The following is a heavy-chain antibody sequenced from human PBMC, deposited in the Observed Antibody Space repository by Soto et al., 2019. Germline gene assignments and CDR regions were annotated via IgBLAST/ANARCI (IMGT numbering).Heavy chain of an antibody. CDR1: GFTFSSYS. CDR3: ARDTVTSPYYYGMDV. V-gene: IGHV3-33*08. D-gene: IGHD4-17*01. Sequence: GGSLRLSCAASGFTFSSYSMSWVRQAPGKGLEWVAVIWYDGSNKYYADSVKGRFTISRDNSKNTLYLQMNSLRAEDTAVYYCARDTVTSPYYYGMDVWGQGTTVTVSS. J-gene: IGHJ6*02. CDR2: IWYDGSNK.